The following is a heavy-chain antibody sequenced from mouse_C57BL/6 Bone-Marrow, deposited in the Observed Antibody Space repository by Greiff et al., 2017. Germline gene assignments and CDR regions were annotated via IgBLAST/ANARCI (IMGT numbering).Heavy chain of an antibody. V-gene: IGHV1-64*01. CDR2: IHPNSGST. Sequence: QVQLQQPGAELVKPGASVKLSCKASGYTFTSYWMHWVKQRPGQGLEWIGMIHPNSGSTNYNEKFKSKATLTVDESSSTAYMQLSSLTSEDSAVYYCARYRRGHYAMDYWGQGTSVTVSS. CDR1: GYTFTSYW. CDR3: ARYRRGHYAMDY. J-gene: IGHJ4*01.